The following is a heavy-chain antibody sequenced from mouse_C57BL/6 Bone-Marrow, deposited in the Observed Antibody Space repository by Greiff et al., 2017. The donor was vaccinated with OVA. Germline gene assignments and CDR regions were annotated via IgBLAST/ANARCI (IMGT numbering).Heavy chain of an antibody. Sequence: VQLQQSGAELVKPGASVKMSCKASGYTFTSYWITWVKQRPGQGLEWIGDIYPGSGSTNYNEKFKSKATLTVDTSSSTAYMQLSSRTSEDSAVYYWAREGTAVVAHYFDYWGQGTTLTVSS. D-gene: IGHD1-1*01. V-gene: IGHV1-55*01. CDR3: AREGTAVVAHYFDY. CDR1: GYTFTSYW. CDR2: IYPGSGST. J-gene: IGHJ2*01.